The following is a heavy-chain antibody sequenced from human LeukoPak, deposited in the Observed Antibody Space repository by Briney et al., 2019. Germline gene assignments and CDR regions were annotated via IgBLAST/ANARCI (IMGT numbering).Heavy chain of an antibody. J-gene: IGHJ4*02. D-gene: IGHD2-2*01. CDR3: ARPDRAYCSSTSCWGYFDY. Sequence: GGSLRLSRAASGFTFSSYAMHWVRQAPGKGLEWVAVISYDGSNKYYADSVKGRFTISRDNSKNTLYLQMNSLRAEDTAVYYCARPDRAYCSSTSCWGYFDYWGQGTLVTVSS. CDR1: GFTFSSYA. V-gene: IGHV3-30-3*01. CDR2: ISYDGSNK.